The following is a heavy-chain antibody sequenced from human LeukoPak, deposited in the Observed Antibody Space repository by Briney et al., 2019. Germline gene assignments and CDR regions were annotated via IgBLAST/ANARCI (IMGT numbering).Heavy chain of an antibody. CDR3: ASGYNWSPLRYYYYYMDV. Sequence: PSQTLSLTCTVSGGSISSSSYYWGWIRQPPGNGLEWIGSIYYSGSTYYNPSLKSRVTISVDTSKHQFSLKLSSVTAADTAVYYCASGYNWSPLRYYYYYMDVWGKGTTVTISS. V-gene: IGHV4-39*01. CDR2: IYYSGST. CDR1: GGSISSSSYY. D-gene: IGHD1-20*01. J-gene: IGHJ6*03.